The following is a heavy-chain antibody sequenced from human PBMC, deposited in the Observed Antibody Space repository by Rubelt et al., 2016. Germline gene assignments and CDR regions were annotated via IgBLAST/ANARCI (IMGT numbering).Heavy chain of an antibody. CDR2: IYYSGST. Sequence: QLQLQESGPGLVKPSETLSLTCTVSGGSISSSSNYWGWIRQPPGKGLEWIGNIYYSGSTYYNPSLKSRVTLSVEPSKNQFSLKLSFVTAADTAVYYCASLGVVVVVATGNWFDPWGQGTLVTVSS. CDR3: ASLGVVVVVATGNWFDP. CDR1: GGSISSSSNY. V-gene: IGHV4-39*07. D-gene: IGHD2-15*01. J-gene: IGHJ5*02.